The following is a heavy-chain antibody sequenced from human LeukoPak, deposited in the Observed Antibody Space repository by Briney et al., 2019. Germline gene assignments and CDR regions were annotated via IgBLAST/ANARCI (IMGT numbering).Heavy chain of an antibody. Sequence: PGGSLRLSCAASGFSFSDHYMDWVRQAPGKGLEWVGRTRNKAKSHTTENAASVKGRFTISRDDPKNSLYLQMSSLKTEDTAVYYCARVVTTVGDYGFDVWGQGTSVTVSS. CDR1: GFSFSDHY. J-gene: IGHJ6*02. CDR2: TRNKAKSHTT. D-gene: IGHD3-10*01. V-gene: IGHV3-72*01. CDR3: ARVVTTVGDYGFDV.